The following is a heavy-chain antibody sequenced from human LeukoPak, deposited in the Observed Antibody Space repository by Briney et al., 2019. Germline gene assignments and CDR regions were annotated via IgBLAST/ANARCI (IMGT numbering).Heavy chain of an antibody. CDR3: ARDGGTGSSSY. V-gene: IGHV1-69*04. CDR1: GGTFSSYA. Sequence: SVMVSCKASGGTFSSYAISWVRQAPGQGLEWMGRIIPIFGIANYAQKFQGRVTITADKSTSTAYMELSSLRSEDTAVYYCARDGGTGSSSYWGQGTLVTVSS. D-gene: IGHD6-6*01. J-gene: IGHJ4*02. CDR2: IIPIFGIA.